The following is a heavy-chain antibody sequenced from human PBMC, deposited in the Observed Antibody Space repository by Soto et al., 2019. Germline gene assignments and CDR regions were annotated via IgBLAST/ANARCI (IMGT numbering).Heavy chain of an antibody. D-gene: IGHD2-2*02. CDR1: GYTVTSYY. CDR2: INPSGGST. Sequence: ASVKVSCKASGYTVTSYYMHWVRQAPGQGLEWMGIINPSGGSTTYVQKFQGRLTMTRDTSTSTVYMELSSLRSEDTAMYYCARTPGYTDRNYFDYWGQGTLVTVSS. CDR3: ARTPGYTDRNYFDY. V-gene: IGHV1-46*01. J-gene: IGHJ4*02.